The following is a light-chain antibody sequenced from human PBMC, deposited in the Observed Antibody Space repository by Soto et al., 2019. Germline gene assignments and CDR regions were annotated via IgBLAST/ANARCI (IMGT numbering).Light chain of an antibody. J-gene: IGKJ1*01. V-gene: IGKV3-20*01. Sequence: EIVLTQYPGTLSLSPGGRATRSCRASQSVSSSHLAWYQQKPGQAPRLLIYSASSRATGIPDRFSGSGSGTDFTLTISRLEPEDFAVYYCQRYGGFGQGTKVDI. CDR3: QRYGG. CDR1: QSVSSSH. CDR2: SAS.